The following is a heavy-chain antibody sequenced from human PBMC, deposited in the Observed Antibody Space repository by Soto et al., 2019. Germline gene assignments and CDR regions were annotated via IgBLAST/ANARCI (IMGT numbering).Heavy chain of an antibody. CDR3: ARLGYDSSGYPIWFDP. D-gene: IGHD3-22*01. V-gene: IGHV4-31*03. CDR1: GGSISSSSYS. J-gene: IGHJ5*02. Sequence: PSETLSLTCTVSGGSISSSSYSWSWIRQHPGKGLEWIGYVYFSGNTDYNPSLKSRVTISVDTSKKQFSLRLTSVTVADTALYYCARLGYDSSGYPIWFDPWGQGTLVTVSS. CDR2: VYFSGNT.